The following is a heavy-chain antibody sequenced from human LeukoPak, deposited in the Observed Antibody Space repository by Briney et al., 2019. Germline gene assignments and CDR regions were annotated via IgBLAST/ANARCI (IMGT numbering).Heavy chain of an antibody. CDR2: ISGSGGST. Sequence: PGGSLRLSCAASGFSRYGMSWVRQAPGKGLEWVSAISGSGGSTYYADSVKGRFTISRDNSKKTLYLQMNSLRAEDTAVYYCAKGPGPYGDYYFDYWGQGTLVTVSS. CDR3: AKGPGPYGDYYFDY. CDR1: GFSRYG. J-gene: IGHJ4*02. V-gene: IGHV3-23*01. D-gene: IGHD4-17*01.